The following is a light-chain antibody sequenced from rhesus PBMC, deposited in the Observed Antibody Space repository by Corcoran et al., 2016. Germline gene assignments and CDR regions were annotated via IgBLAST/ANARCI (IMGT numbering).Light chain of an antibody. V-gene: IGKV1S21*01. CDR2: GAS. CDR1: QAISNY. J-gene: IGKJ3*01. CDR3: RHYKAVPFT. Sequence: DIQMTQSPSSLSASVGDRVTITCRASQAISNYFSWYQQKPGKPPHLLIYGASTLQSGVPSRFSGSGSGTVFTLTISSLQPEDFGTYYCRHYKAVPFTFGPGTTLEIK.